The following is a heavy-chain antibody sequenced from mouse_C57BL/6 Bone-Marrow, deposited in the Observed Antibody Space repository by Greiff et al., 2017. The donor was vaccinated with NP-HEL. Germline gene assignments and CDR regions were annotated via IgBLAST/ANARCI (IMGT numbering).Heavy chain of an antibody. CDR3: ARHHYAMDY. CDR1: GFTFSDYG. CDR2: ISSGSSTI. Sequence: EVKLMESGGGLVKPGGSLKLSCAASGFTFSDYGMHWVRQAPEKGLEWVAYISSGSSTIYYADTVKGRFTISRDNAKNTLFLQMTSLRSEDTAMYYCARHHYAMDYWGQGTSVTVSS. V-gene: IGHV5-17*01. J-gene: IGHJ4*01.